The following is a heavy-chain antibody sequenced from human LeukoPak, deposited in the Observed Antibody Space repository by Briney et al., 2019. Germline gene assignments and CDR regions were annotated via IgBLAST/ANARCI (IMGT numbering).Heavy chain of an antibody. CDR2: ISSISYI. J-gene: IGHJ4*02. V-gene: IGHV3-21*01. CDR3: ARDQYGDYALDY. CDR1: GFTFSSYS. Sequence: GGSLRLSSAASGFTFSSYSMNWVRQAPGKGLEWVSSISSISYIYYADSVKGRFTISRDTAKNSLYLQMNSLRAEDTAVYYCARDQYGDYALDYWGQGTLITVSS. D-gene: IGHD4-17*01.